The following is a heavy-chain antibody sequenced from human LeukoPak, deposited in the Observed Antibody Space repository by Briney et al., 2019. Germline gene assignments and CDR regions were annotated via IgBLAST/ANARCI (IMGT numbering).Heavy chain of an antibody. CDR1: GFTFSSYG. Sequence: GGSLRLSCAASGFTFSSYGMSWVRQAPGKGLEWVSAISGSGGSTYYADSVKGRFTISRDNSKNTLYLQMDSLRAEDTAVYYCASTENYYDSSGYYYVGWGFDYWGQGTLVTVSS. CDR2: ISGSGGST. D-gene: IGHD3-22*01. CDR3: ASTENYYDSSGYYYVGWGFDY. V-gene: IGHV3-23*01. J-gene: IGHJ4*02.